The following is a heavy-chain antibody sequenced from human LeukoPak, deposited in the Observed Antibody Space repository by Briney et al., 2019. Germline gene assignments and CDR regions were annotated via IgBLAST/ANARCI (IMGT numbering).Heavy chain of an antibody. Sequence: ASVKVSCKASGYTFTSYAMNWVRQAPGQGLEWMGWINTNTGNPTYAQGFTGRFVFSLDTSVSTAYLQISSLKAEDTAVYYCARYVHAGTAMVPDAFDIWGQGTMVTVSS. CDR3: ARYVHAGTAMVPDAFDI. J-gene: IGHJ3*02. D-gene: IGHD5-18*01. V-gene: IGHV7-4-1*02. CDR2: INTNTGNP. CDR1: GYTFTSYA.